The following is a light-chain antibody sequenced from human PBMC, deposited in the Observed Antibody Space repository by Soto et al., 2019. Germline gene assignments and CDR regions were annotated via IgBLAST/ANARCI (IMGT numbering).Light chain of an antibody. J-gene: IGKJ4*01. CDR1: QSISNN. CDR2: GAS. Sequence: IVMTQSPATLSVSPGERATLSCRASQSISNNLAWYQQKPGQAPRLLIYGASTRATGIPARFSGGGSGTDFSLTISSLQSEDFAVYYCQQYNSWLTFGGGTKVEIK. V-gene: IGKV3-15*01. CDR3: QQYNSWLT.